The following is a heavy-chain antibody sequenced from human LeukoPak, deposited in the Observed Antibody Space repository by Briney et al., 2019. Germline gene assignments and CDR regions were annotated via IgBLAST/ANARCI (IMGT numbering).Heavy chain of an antibody. CDR2: IYYSGST. CDR1: GGSISSGGYS. Sequence: SQTLSLTCAVSGGSISSGGYSWSWIRQPPGKGLEWIGYIYYSGSTNYNPSLKSRVTISVDTSKNQFSLKLSSVTAADTAVYYCARDRHWGRMSDAFDIWGQGTMVTVSS. J-gene: IGHJ3*02. D-gene: IGHD7-27*01. CDR3: ARDRHWGRMSDAFDI. V-gene: IGHV4-61*08.